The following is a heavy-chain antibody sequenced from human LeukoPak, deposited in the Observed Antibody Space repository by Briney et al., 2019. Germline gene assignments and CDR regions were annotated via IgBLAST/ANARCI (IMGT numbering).Heavy chain of an antibody. CDR3: AREAHGSPNWFDP. Sequence: SVKVSCKASGYTFTDYHMHWVRQAPGQGLEWMGRIIPILGIANYAQKFQGRVTITADKSTSTAYMELSSLRSEDTAVYYCAREAHGSPNWFDPWGQGTLVTVSS. CDR2: IIPILGIA. CDR1: GYTFTDYH. J-gene: IGHJ5*02. V-gene: IGHV1-69*04. D-gene: IGHD2-15*01.